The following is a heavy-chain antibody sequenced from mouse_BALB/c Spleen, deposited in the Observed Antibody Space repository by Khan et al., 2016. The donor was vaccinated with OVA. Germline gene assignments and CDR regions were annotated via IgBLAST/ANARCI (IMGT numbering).Heavy chain of an antibody. Sequence: VQLKESGGDVVKPGGSLKLSCAASGFTFSTYGMSWVRQTPDKRLEWVATVSTGGHYTYYPDTVKGRFTISRDNAKNTLYLQMSSLKSEDTAMFYCARLAYYYDSEGFAYWGQGTLVTGSA. CDR3: ARLAYYYDSEGFAY. CDR1: GFTFSTYG. D-gene: IGHD1-1*01. V-gene: IGHV5-6*01. CDR2: VSTGGHYT. J-gene: IGHJ3*01.